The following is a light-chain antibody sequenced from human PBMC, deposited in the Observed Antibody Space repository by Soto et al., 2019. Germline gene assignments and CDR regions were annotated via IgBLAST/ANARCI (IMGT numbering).Light chain of an antibody. CDR2: EVS. CDR3: MHCTHWPYT. V-gene: IGKV2-30*01. J-gene: IGKJ2*01. Sequence: DVVMTQSPLSLPVTLGQPASISCRSSQSLLYSNGVTYFNWFQQRPGQSPRRLIYEVSKRGSGGPEGFSGRLSGSDFTLKISRVESEHVGVYYCMHCTHWPYTFGQVTKLVSK. CDR1: QSLLYSNGVTY.